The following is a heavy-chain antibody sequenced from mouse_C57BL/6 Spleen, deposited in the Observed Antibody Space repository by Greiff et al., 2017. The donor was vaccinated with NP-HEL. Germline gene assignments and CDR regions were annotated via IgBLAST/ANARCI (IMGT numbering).Heavy chain of an antibody. CDR3: AMIYYGNPSIAY. V-gene: IGHV1-69*01. CDR1: GYTFTSYW. CDR2: IDPSDSYT. Sequence: QVQLKQPGAELVMPGASVKLSCKASGYTFTSYWMHWVKQRPGQGLEWIGEIDPSDSYTNYNQKFKGKSTLTVDKSSSTAYMQLSSLTSEDSAVYYCAMIYYGNPSIAYWGQGTLVTVSA. J-gene: IGHJ3*01. D-gene: IGHD2-1*01.